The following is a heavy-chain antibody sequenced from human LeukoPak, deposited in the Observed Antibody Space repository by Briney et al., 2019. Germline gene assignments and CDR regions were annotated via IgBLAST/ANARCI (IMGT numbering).Heavy chain of an antibody. D-gene: IGHD3-22*01. Sequence: GESLKISCKGSGYTFSNYWIGWVRQMPGKGLEWMGIIYPGDSDTRYSPSFQGQVTIPADKSISTAYLQWSSLKASDTAMYYCARDGIVVVTHYYFDYWGQGTLVTVSS. CDR3: ARDGIVVVTHYYFDY. CDR1: GYTFSNYW. J-gene: IGHJ4*02. V-gene: IGHV5-51*01. CDR2: IYPGDSDT.